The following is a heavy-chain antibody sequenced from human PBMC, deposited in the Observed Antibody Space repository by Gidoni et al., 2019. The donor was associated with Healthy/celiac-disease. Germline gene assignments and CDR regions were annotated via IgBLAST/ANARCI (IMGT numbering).Heavy chain of an antibody. CDR2: IWYDGSNK. D-gene: IGHD4-17*01. CDR1: GFTFSSYG. Sequence: QVQLVESGGGVVQPGRSLRLSCAASGFTFSSYGMHWVRQAPGKGLEWVAVIWYDGSNKYYADSVKGRFTISRDNSKNTLYLQMNSLRAEDTAVYYCAREGTTETAYGMDVWGQGTTVTVSS. V-gene: IGHV3-33*01. J-gene: IGHJ6*02. CDR3: AREGTTETAYGMDV.